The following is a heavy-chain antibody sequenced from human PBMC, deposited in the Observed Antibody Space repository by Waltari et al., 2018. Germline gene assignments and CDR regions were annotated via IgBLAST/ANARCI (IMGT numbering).Heavy chain of an antibody. CDR3: ARGTQAVDYGMDV. J-gene: IGHJ6*02. CDR1: GGSFSGYY. D-gene: IGHD2-15*01. CDR2: INHSGST. V-gene: IGHV4-34*01. Sequence: QVQLQQWGAGLLKPSETLSLTCAVYGGSFSGYYWSWIRQPPGKGLEWIGEINHSGSTNYNPSLKSRVTISVDTSKNQFSLKLSSVTAADTAVYYCARGTQAVDYGMDVWGQGTTVTVSS.